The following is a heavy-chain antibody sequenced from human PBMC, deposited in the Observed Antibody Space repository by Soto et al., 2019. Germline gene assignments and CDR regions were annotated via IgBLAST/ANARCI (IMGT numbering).Heavy chain of an antibody. CDR3: AKDIGAHYDSSGYYRY. V-gene: IGHV3-9*01. J-gene: IGHJ4*02. CDR1: GFTFEDYA. D-gene: IGHD3-22*01. CDR2: ISWNSGSI. Sequence: EVQLVESGGGLVQPGRSLRLSCAASGFTFEDYAMHWVRQAPGKGLEWVSGISWNSGSIGYADSVKGRFTISRDNAKNSLYLQMNSLRAEDTALYYCAKDIGAHYDSSGYYRYWGQGTLVTVSS.